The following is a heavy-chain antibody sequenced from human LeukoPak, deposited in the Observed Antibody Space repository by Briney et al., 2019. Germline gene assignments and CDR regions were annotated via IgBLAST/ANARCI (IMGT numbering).Heavy chain of an antibody. CDR3: ARGVGGIQLWKHGDYYYYYYMDV. D-gene: IGHD5-18*01. V-gene: IGHV4-39*07. CDR2: IYYSGST. CDR1: GGSISSSSYY. J-gene: IGHJ6*03. Sequence: PSETLSLTCTVSGGSISSSSYYWGWIRQPPGKGLEWIGSIYYSGSTYYNPSLKSRVTISVDTSKNQFSLKLSSVTAADTAVYYCARGVGGIQLWKHGDYYYYYYMDVWGKGTTVTVSS.